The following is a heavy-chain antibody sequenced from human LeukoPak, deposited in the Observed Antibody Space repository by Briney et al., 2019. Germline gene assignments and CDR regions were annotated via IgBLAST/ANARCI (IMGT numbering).Heavy chain of an antibody. CDR3: ARDLAVAGSDY. V-gene: IGHV3-21*01. CDR1: GFTFSSYS. Sequence: GGSLRLSCAASGFTFSSYSMNWARQAPGKGLEWVSSISSSSSYIYYADSVKGRFTISRDNAKNSLYLQMNSLRAEDTAVYYCARDLAVAGSDYWGQGTLVTVSS. J-gene: IGHJ4*02. D-gene: IGHD6-19*01. CDR2: ISSSSSYI.